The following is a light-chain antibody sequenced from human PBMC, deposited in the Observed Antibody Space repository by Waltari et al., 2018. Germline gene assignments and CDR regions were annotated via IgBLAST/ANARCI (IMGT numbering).Light chain of an antibody. CDR2: KAS. CDR3: QQRGT. J-gene: IGKJ1*01. CDR1: QSISSW. V-gene: IGKV1-5*03. Sequence: DIQMTQSPSTLSASVGDRVPITCRASQSISSWLAWYQQKPGKAPKLLIYKASSVESGVPSRFSGSGSGTEFTLTISSLQPDDFATYYCQQRGTFGQGTKVEIK.